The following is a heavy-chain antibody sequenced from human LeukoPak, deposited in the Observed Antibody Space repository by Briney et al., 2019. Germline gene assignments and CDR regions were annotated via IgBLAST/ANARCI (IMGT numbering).Heavy chain of an antibody. CDR3: ARDRGGGLRDY. CDR1: TFTFTTYP. V-gene: IGHV3-23*01. Sequence: GGSLRLSCAGSTFTFTTYPMSRLRQAPGEGLEWVSAISGSGGSTYYADSVKGRFTISRDNSKNTLYLQMNSLRAEDTAVYYCARDRGGGLRDYWGQGTLVTVSS. J-gene: IGHJ4*02. D-gene: IGHD2-15*01. CDR2: ISGSGGST.